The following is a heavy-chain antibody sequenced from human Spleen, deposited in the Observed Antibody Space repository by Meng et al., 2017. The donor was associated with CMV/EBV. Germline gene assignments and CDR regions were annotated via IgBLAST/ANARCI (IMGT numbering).Heavy chain of an antibody. CDR1: GFTFRNFA. J-gene: IGHJ4*02. CDR2: ISGSGGST. D-gene: IGHD4/OR15-4a*01. V-gene: IGHV3-23*01. CDR3: ARDGAGLWGSHFDS. Sequence: GGSLRLSCAASGFTFRNFAMNWVRQAPGKGLEWVSAISGSGGSTYYADSVKGRFTISRDNSKNTLYLQMNSLKTEDTAMYYCARDGAGLWGSHFDSWGQGTLVTVSS.